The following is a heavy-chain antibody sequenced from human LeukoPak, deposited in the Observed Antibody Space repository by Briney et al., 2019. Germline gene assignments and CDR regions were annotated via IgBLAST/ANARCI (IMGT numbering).Heavy chain of an antibody. J-gene: IGHJ3*02. CDR1: GGSFSSYY. CDR2: INHSGST. CDR3: AKDSGIAVAGTLRAFDI. Sequence: SETLSLTCAVYGGSFSSYYWSWIRQPPGKGLEWIGEINHSGSTDYNPSLKSRVTISVDTSKNQFSLKLTSLTAADTAVYYCAKDSGIAVAGTLRAFDIWGQGTMVTVSS. D-gene: IGHD6-19*01. V-gene: IGHV4-34*01.